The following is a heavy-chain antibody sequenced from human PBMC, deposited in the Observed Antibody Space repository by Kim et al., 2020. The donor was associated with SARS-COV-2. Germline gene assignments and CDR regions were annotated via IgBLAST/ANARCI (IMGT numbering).Heavy chain of an antibody. CDR1: GFTFSSYG. D-gene: IGHD4-17*01. J-gene: IGHJ4*02. CDR2: IWYDGSNK. CDR3: ARDPRWRMSDYGDYYFDY. V-gene: IGHV3-33*01. Sequence: GGSLRLSCAASGFTFSSYGMHWVRQAPGKGLEWVAVIWYDGSNKYYADSVKGRFTISRDNSKNTLYLQMNSLRAEDTAVYYCARDPRWRMSDYGDYYFDYWGQGTLVTVSS.